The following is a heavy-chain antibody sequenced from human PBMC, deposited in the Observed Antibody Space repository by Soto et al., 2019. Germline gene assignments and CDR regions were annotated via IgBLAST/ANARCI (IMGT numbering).Heavy chain of an antibody. CDR1: GASISTSIYY. Sequence: QLQLQESGPGLVKPSETLSLTCTVSGASISTSIYYWGWIRQPPGEGLEWIGTIYYSGSTYYNPSLKSRVTLSSRTSKNQSSLQLRSLPAADTAIYYCARRFEYSTGWYYFDYWGQGTLVTVSS. CDR2: IYYSGST. V-gene: IGHV4-39*01. D-gene: IGHD6-19*01. CDR3: ARRFEYSTGWYYFDY. J-gene: IGHJ4*02.